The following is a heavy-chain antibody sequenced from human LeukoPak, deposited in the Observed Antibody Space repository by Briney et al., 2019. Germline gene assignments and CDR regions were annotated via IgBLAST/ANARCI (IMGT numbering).Heavy chain of an antibody. CDR3: ARGGYYGSGNDFRFDP. J-gene: IGHJ3*01. D-gene: IGHD3-10*01. Sequence: SETLSLTCTVSGGSISSYYWSWIRQPPGKGLEWIGYIYYSGSTNYKPSLKSRVTISVDTSKNQFSLKLSSVTAADTAVYYCARGGYYGSGNDFRFDPWGQGTMVTVSS. CDR1: GGSISSYY. CDR2: IYYSGST. V-gene: IGHV4-59*01.